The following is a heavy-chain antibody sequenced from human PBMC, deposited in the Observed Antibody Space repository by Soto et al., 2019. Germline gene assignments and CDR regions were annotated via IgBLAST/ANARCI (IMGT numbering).Heavy chain of an antibody. CDR1: GFTFSSYD. V-gene: IGHV3-30*18. Sequence: QVQLVESGGGVVQPGRSLRLSCAASGFTFSSYDMHWVRQAPGKGLEWVAVISYDGSNKYYADSVEGRFAIPRENSKNTVLLEMERLRGEDTAVYYCAKDALGATNLGQGTLVTVSS. CDR2: ISYDGSNK. CDR3: AKDALGATN. J-gene: IGHJ4*02. D-gene: IGHD1-26*01.